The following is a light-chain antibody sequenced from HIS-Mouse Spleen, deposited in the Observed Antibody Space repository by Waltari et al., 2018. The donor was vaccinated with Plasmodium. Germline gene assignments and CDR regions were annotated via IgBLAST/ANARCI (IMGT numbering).Light chain of an antibody. CDR1: SSDVGGYNY. CDR3: CSYAGDYTWV. J-gene: IGLJ3*02. CDR2: DVS. Sequence: QSALTQPRSVSGSPGQSVTISCTGTSSDVGGYNYVSWYQQHPGKAPKLMIYDVSKRPAGVPVRFSGSKSGNPASLSSSGLQAEDEADFSCCSYAGDYTWVFGGGTKLTVL. V-gene: IGLV2-11*01.